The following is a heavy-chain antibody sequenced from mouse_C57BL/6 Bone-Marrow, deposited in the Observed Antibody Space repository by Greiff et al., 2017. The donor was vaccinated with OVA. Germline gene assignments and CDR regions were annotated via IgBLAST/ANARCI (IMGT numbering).Heavy chain of an antibody. CDR2: IYPGSGST. CDR3: ARGVYYYGSRKDWDLDV. J-gene: IGHJ1*03. CDR1: GYTFTSYW. V-gene: IGHV1-55*01. D-gene: IGHD1-1*01. Sequence: VQLQQPGAELVKPGASVKMSCKASGYTFTSYWITWVKQRPGQGLEWIGDIYPGSGSTNYNEKFKSKATLTVDTSSSTAYMQLSSLTSEDSAVYYCARGVYYYGSRKDWDLDVWGKGTTVTVSS.